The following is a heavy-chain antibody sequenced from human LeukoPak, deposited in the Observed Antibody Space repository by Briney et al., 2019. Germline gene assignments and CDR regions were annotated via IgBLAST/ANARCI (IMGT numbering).Heavy chain of an antibody. Sequence: PSETLSLTCAVYGGSFSGYYWSWIRQPPGKGLEWIGEINHSGSTNYNPSLKSRATISVDTSKNQFSDTAVYYCARRPYSSGWYVWGQGTLVTVSS. CDR1: GGSFSGYY. CDR2: INHSGST. D-gene: IGHD6-19*01. CDR3: YV. V-gene: IGHV4-34*01. J-gene: IGHJ4*02.